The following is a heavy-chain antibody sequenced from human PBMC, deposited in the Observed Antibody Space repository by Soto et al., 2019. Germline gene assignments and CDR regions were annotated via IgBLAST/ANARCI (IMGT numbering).Heavy chain of an antibody. CDR3: TRVPVGY. J-gene: IGHJ4*02. Sequence: DYTVSCFRQAPGKGLEWVGFIRSKAYGGTTEYAASVKGRFTISRDDSKSIAYLQMNSLKTEDTAVYYCTRVPVGYWGQGTLVTVSS. V-gene: IGHV3-49*03. CDR2: IRSKAYGGTT. CDR1: DYT. D-gene: IGHD2-15*01.